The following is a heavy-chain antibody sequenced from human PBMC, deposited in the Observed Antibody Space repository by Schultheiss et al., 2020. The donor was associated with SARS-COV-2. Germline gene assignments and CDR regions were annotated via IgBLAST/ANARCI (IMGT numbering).Heavy chain of an antibody. D-gene: IGHD1-26*01. Sequence: ASVKVSCKASGYTFTGYYMHWVRQAPGQVLEWMGWINPNSGGTNYAQKFQGWVTMTRDTSISTAYMELSRLRSDDTAVYYCARGEWERDYYYYGMDVWGQGTTVTVSS. J-gene: IGHJ6*02. CDR3: ARGEWERDYYYYGMDV. CDR1: GYTFTGYY. CDR2: INPNSGGT. V-gene: IGHV1-2*04.